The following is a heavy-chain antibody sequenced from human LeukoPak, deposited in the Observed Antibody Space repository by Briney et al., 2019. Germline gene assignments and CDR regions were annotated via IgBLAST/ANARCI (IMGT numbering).Heavy chain of an antibody. CDR2: TYYSGST. CDR3: ARDSADCSGGSCYNIRGAFDI. V-gene: IGHV4-31*03. D-gene: IGHD2-15*01. J-gene: IGHJ3*02. CDR1: GGSISSGGYY. Sequence: SQTLSLTCTVSGGSISSGGYYWSWIRQHPGKGLEWIGYTYYSGSTYYNPSLKSRVTISVDTSKNQFSLKLSSVTAADTAVYYCARDSADCSGGSCYNIRGAFDIWGQGTMVTVSS.